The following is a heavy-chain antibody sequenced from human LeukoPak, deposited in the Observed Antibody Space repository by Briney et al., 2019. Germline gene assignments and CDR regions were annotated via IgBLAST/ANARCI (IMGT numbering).Heavy chain of an antibody. CDR2: IMPLFGTA. CDR3: ASGSLGDGYGVGDYYQYMDV. J-gene: IGHJ6*03. D-gene: IGHD5-24*01. Sequence: ASVKVSCKASGGTFNSYAISWVRPAPGQGLEWMGGIMPLFGTANYAQEFQGRVTFTTDESASTAYMEVSSLRSEDTAVYYCASGSLGDGYGVGDYYQYMDVWGKGTTVTVSS. V-gene: IGHV1-69*05. CDR1: GGTFNSYA.